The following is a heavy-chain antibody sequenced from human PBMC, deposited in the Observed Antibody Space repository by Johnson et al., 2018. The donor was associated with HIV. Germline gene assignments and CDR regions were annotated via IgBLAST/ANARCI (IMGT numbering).Heavy chain of an antibody. Sequence: QVQLVESGGGVVQPGRSLRLSCAASGFTFSSYAMHWVRQAPGKGLEWVAVISYDGSNKYYADSVKGRFTISRDNSKNTLYLQMNSLRAEDTAVYYCEKEGGRITMIVVEPDAFDIWGQGTKITVSS. D-gene: IGHD3-22*01. J-gene: IGHJ3*02. CDR2: ISYDGSNK. V-gene: IGHV3-30-3*01. CDR3: EKEGGRITMIVVEPDAFDI. CDR1: GFTFSSYA.